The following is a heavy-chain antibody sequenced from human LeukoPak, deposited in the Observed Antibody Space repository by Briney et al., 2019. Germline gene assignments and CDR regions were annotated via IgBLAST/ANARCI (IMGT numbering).Heavy chain of an antibody. D-gene: IGHD3-10*01. J-gene: IGHJ6*03. CDR2: FYTSGST. CDR1: GGSISSGSYY. Sequence: SETLSLTCSVSGGSISSGSYYWSWIRQPAGKGLEWIGRFYTSGSTNYNPSLKSRVTISVDTSKNQFSLKLSSVTAADTAVYYCARDQRDYGSGSYYYYYYMDVWGKGTTVTISS. V-gene: IGHV4-61*02. CDR3: ARDQRDYGSGSYYYYYYMDV.